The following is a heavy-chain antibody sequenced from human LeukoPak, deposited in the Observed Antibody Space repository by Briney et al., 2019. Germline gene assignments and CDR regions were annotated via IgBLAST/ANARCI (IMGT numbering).Heavy chain of an antibody. CDR2: INPNSGGT. V-gene: IGHV1-2*02. D-gene: IGHD3-22*01. J-gene: IGHJ4*02. Sequence: ASVKVSCKASGYTFTGYYMRWVRQAPGQGLEWMGWINPNSGGTNYAQKFQGRVTMTRDTSISTAYMELSRLRSDDTAVYYCARGSGYYDSSGYYSIPFDYWGQGTLVTVSS. CDR3: ARGSGYYDSSGYYSIPFDY. CDR1: GYTFTGYY.